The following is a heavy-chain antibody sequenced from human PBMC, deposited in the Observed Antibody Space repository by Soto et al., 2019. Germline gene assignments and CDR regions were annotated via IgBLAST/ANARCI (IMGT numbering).Heavy chain of an antibody. Sequence: SETLSLTCTVSGGSISGHSWIWIRQPAGRGLEWIGHIYPSGTTSYNPSLRSRVTMSLDTSENQIFLNLTSVTAADTAVFYCVRGRSYSVYDFWGPGTLVTVSS. CDR1: GGSISGHS. V-gene: IGHV4-4*07. CDR3: VRGRSYSVYDF. CDR2: IYPSGTT. D-gene: IGHD5-12*01. J-gene: IGHJ4*02.